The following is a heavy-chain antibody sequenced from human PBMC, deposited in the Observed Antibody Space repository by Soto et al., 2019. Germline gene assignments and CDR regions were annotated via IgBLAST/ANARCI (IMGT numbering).Heavy chain of an antibody. V-gene: IGHV3-33*01. J-gene: IGHJ6*02. D-gene: IGHD6-13*01. Sequence: GGSLRLSCAASGFSFSTYGMHWVRQAPGKGLEWVAVIGHDGSKTYYADSVTGRLIISRDNSKNTLYVQINSLRAEDRGVYFCARGSIVAAEYGMDVWGQGTTVTSP. CDR2: IGHDGSKT. CDR3: ARGSIVAAEYGMDV. CDR1: GFSFSTYG.